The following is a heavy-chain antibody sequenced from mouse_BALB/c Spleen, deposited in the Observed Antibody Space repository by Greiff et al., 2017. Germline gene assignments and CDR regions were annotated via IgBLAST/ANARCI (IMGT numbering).Heavy chain of an antibody. CDR1: GFSLTSYG. D-gene: IGHD1-1*01. V-gene: IGHV2-4-1*01. CDR2: IWSCGST. CDR3: ASPITSTGFAY. J-gene: IGHJ3*01. Sequence: VQLVESGPGLVQPSQSLSITCTVSGFSLTSYGVHWVRQSPGKGLEWLGVIWSCGSTDYNAAFISRLSISKDNSKSQVFFKMNSLQADDTAIYYCASPITSTGFAYWGQGTLVTVSA.